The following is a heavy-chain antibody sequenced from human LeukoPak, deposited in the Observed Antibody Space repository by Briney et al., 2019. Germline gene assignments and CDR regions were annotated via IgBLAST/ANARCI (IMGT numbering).Heavy chain of an antibody. V-gene: IGHV3-30*02. CDR3: ARAHRIVGAPGLFDY. J-gene: IGHJ4*02. D-gene: IGHD1-26*01. CDR2: IQYDGGTK. CDR1: GFTFSSYA. Sequence: GGSLRLSCAASGFTFSSYAMHWVRQAPGRGLEWVAFIQYDGGTKYYADSVKGRFTISRDNSKNTLYLQMNSLRAEDTAVYYCARAHRIVGAPGLFDYWGQGTLVTVSS.